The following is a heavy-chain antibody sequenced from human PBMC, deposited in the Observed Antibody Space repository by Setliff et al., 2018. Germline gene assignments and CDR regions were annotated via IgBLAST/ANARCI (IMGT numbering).Heavy chain of an antibody. D-gene: IGHD1-26*01. CDR3: ARDNTIVGATDY. CDR1: GGSITSGSYY. CDR2: PHTSGTT. V-gene: IGHV4-61*02. J-gene: IGHJ4*02. Sequence: SETLSLTCVVSGGSITSGSYYWSWIRQPAGEGLEWIGRPHTSGTTDYNPSLKGRVTISADTSTNHFSLKLTSVTAADTAVYYCARDNTIVGATDYWGQGALVTVSS.